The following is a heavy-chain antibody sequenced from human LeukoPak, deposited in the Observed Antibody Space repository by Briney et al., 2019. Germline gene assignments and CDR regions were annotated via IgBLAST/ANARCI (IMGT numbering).Heavy chain of an antibody. Sequence: GASVKVSCKTSGYTFTGQYLHWVRQAPGQGLEWMGWINPNSGGTKSAQKFQGRVIMTRDTSISTAYMELRSLSSDDTAVYYCARGRQLYLGELFPFAEFFQPWGQGTLVTVFS. V-gene: IGHV1-2*02. CDR3: ARGRQLYLGELFPFAEFFQP. CDR1: GYTFTGQY. CDR2: INPNSGGT. J-gene: IGHJ1*01. D-gene: IGHD3-16*01.